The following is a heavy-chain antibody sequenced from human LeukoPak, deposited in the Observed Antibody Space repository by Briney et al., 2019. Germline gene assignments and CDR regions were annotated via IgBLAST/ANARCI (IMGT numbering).Heavy chain of an antibody. V-gene: IGHV3-21*01. CDR2: ISSSSSYI. CDR1: GFTFSSYS. J-gene: IGHJ4*02. CDR3: AKEPKSYSSSWYMHY. Sequence: PGGSLRLSCAASGFTFSSYSMNWVRQAPGKGLEWVSSISSSSSYIYYADSVKGRFTISRDNSKNTLYLQMNSLRAEDTAVYYCAKEPKSYSSSWYMHYWGQGTLVTVSS. D-gene: IGHD6-13*01.